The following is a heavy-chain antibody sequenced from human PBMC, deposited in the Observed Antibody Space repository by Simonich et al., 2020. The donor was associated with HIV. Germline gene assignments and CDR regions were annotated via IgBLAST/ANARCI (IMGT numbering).Heavy chain of an antibody. CDR2: SNPRSGDT. CDR1: GSTFPNPF. J-gene: IGHJ4*02. Sequence: QVQLLQSGAEGKKPGPSVKVSCKTSGSTFPNPFIPWVRRAPGQGLEWMGISNPRSGDTSHAQKVQGRVTMTRDTSTSTVYMDLRSLRSEDTAVYFCARAPYTSGWYGIDYWGQGTLVTVSS. V-gene: IGHV1-46*01. CDR3: ARAPYTSGWYGIDY. D-gene: IGHD6-19*01.